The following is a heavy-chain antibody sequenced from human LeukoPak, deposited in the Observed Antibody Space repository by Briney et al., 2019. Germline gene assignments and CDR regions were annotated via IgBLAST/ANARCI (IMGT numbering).Heavy chain of an antibody. Sequence: GASVKVSCKASGYTFTSYGISWVRQAPGQGLEWMGWISAYNGNTNYAEKLQGRVTMSTDTSTSTDYMERRSLRSDYTAVYYWARDRTRGGSGGWVPDYDFDSWGKGPLVTVSS. CDR1: GYTFTSYG. J-gene: IGHJ4*02. V-gene: IGHV1-18*01. CDR3: ARDRTRGGSGGWVPDYDFDS. D-gene: IGHD2-15*01. CDR2: ISAYNGNT.